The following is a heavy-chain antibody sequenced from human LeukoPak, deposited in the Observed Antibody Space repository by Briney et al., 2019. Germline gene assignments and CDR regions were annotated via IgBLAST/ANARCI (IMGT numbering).Heavy chain of an antibody. V-gene: IGHV3-11*06. CDR2: ISSGSSYT. Sequence: GGSLRLSCAASGFTFSDYYMSWIRQAPGKGLEWVSYISSGSSYTNYADSVKGRFTISRDNDKNSLCLQMNSLRAEDTAVYYCARAVGATHFDYWGQGILVTVSS. CDR1: GFTFSDYY. J-gene: IGHJ4*02. CDR3: ARAVGATHFDY. D-gene: IGHD1-26*01.